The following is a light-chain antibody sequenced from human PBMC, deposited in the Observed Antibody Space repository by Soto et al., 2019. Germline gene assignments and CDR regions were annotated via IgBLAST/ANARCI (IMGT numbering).Light chain of an antibody. CDR2: KGS. CDR1: QSINSW. Sequence: DIQMTQSPSTLSASVGDRVTITCRASQSINSWLAWYQQKPGKAPKLLIYKGSSLESGVPSRFSGSGSGTEFTLTISSLQPDDFATYYCQQYKSTLWSFGQGTKVEIK. CDR3: QQYKSTLWS. J-gene: IGKJ1*01. V-gene: IGKV1-5*03.